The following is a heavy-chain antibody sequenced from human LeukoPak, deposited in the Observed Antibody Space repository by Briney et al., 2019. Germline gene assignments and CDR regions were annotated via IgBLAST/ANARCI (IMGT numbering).Heavy chain of an antibody. J-gene: IGHJ4*02. CDR2: IYTSGST. CDR1: GGSISSYY. CDR3: ARDQVLVNTAMITAFDF. Sequence: SETLSLTCTVSGGSISSYYWSWIRQPAGKGLEWIGRIYTSGSTNYNPSLKSRVTMSVDTSKNQFSLKLSSVTAADTAVYYCARDQVLVNTAMITAFDFWGQGTLVTVSS. V-gene: IGHV4-4*07. D-gene: IGHD5-18*01.